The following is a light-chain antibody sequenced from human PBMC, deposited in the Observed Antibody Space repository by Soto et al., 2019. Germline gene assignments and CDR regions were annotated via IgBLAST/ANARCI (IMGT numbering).Light chain of an antibody. V-gene: IGKV3-15*01. CDR1: QSVSSD. CDR2: GAS. CDR3: QQYNNWPPT. J-gene: IGKJ1*01. Sequence: EIVMTQSPATLSVSPGERATLSCRASQSVSSDLAWYQQKPGQPPRLLISGASARPTGIPARFSGSGSGTEFTPTISSPQSEDFAVYYCQQYNNWPPTFGQGTKVEIK.